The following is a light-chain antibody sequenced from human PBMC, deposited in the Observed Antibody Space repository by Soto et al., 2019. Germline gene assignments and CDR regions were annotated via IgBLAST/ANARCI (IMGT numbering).Light chain of an antibody. Sequence: IGFAQSPGPLSLSPGERGTLSCRASQSISSSYLAWYQQKPGQAPKLLIYGASSRATGVPDRFSGSGSGTDFTLTISRLEPEDFAVYYCQQFSSYPLTFGRGTKVDIK. CDR3: QQFSSYPLT. CDR2: GAS. V-gene: IGKV3-20*01. J-gene: IGKJ4*01. CDR1: QSISSSY.